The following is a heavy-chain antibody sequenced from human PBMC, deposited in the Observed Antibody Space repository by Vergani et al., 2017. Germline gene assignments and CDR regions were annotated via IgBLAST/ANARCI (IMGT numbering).Heavy chain of an antibody. CDR3: ARRRGISLAVWGMDV. CDR2: INQSGST. V-gene: IGHV4-34*01. Sequence: QVQLQQWGAGLLKPSETLSLTCAVYGGSFSGYYWSWIRQPPGKGLEWIGAINQSGSTNYNPSLKSRVTISVDTSKNQFSLKLCSVTAADTAVYYSARRRGISLAVWGMDVWGQ. J-gene: IGHJ6*02. D-gene: IGHD2-15*01. CDR1: GGSFSGYY.